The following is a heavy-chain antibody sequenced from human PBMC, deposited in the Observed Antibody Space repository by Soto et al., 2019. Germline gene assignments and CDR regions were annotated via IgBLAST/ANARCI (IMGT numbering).Heavy chain of an antibody. CDR2: ISAYNGNT. CDR3: ARGSAYGALAEYFQH. Sequence: ASVKVSCKASGYTFTSYGISWVRQAPGQGLEWMGWISAYNGNTNYAQKLQGRVTMTTDTSTSTAYMELRSLRSDDTAVYNCARGSAYGALAEYFQHWGQGTLVTVSS. CDR1: GYTFTSYG. J-gene: IGHJ1*01. D-gene: IGHD4-17*01. V-gene: IGHV1-18*01.